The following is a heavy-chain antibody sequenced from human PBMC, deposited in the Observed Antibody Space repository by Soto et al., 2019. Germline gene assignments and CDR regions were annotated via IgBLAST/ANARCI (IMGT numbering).Heavy chain of an antibody. J-gene: IGHJ3*02. V-gene: IGHV1-69*13. CDR1: GGTFSSYA. CDR2: IIPIFGTA. Sequence: SVKVSCKASGGTFSSYAISWVRQAPGQGLEWMGGIIPIFGTANYAQKFQGRVTITADESTSTAHMELSSLRSEDTAVYYCAGDTGHDAFDIWGQGTMVTVSS. CDR3: AGDTGHDAFDI.